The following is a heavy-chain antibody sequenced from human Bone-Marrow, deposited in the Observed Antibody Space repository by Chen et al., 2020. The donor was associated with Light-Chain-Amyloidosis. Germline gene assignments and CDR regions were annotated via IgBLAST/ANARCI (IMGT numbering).Heavy chain of an antibody. CDR3: AQLYSYGRPFKH. V-gene: IGHV3-30*02. Sequence: VRLVESGGGVVRPGGSLRLSCTVSGFVFTTYGFQWVRQAPGKGLEWVSFVRFDGSDKYYADSVKGRFTISRDDFKNTLYLQMNSLRPEDTAVYYCAQLYSYGRPFKHWGQGTLVSVSS. CDR2: VRFDGSDK. CDR1: GFVFTTYG. J-gene: IGHJ4*02. D-gene: IGHD5-18*01.